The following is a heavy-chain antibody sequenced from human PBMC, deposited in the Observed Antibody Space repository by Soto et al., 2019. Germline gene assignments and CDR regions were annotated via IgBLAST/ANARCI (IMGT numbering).Heavy chain of an antibody. D-gene: IGHD6-19*01. J-gene: IGHJ6*02. CDR2: IKQDGSEK. Sequence: GGSLRLSCAASGFTFSSYWMSWVRQAPGKGLEWVANIKQDGSEKYYVDSVKGRFTISRDNAKNSLYLQMNSLRAEDTAVYYCARDRYSSGWYHYYYYYGMDVWGQGTTVTVSS. V-gene: IGHV3-7*01. CDR1: GFTFSSYW. CDR3: ARDRYSSGWYHYYYYYGMDV.